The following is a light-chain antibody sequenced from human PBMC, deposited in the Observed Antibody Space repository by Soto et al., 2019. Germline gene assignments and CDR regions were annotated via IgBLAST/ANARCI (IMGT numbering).Light chain of an antibody. J-gene: IGKJ2*01. Sequence: DIQMIQSPSSLSASVGDRVTITCRASQSISSYLNWYQQKPGNAPKLLIYAASSWQSGVPSRFSGSGSGTDFTLTISSLQPEDFATYYCQQSYSTPYTFVQGTKLEIK. CDR3: QQSYSTPYT. V-gene: IGKV1-39*01. CDR1: QSISSY. CDR2: AAS.